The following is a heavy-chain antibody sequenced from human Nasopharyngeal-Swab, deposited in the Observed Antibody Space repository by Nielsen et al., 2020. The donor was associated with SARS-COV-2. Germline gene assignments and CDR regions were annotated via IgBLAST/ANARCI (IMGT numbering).Heavy chain of an antibody. V-gene: IGHV3-23*01. D-gene: IGHD5-12*01. CDR3: AKDRDSGDDSDDYYHYYGMDV. J-gene: IGHJ6*02. CDR2: ISGSDYST. CDR1: GFTFNTYA. Sequence: GESLKISCAASGFTFNTYAISWVRQAPGKGLEWVSVISGSDYSTKYADSVKGRFTISRDNSKNTANLQMNSLRAEDTAIYYCAKDRDSGDDSDDYYHYYGMDVWGQGTTVTVSS.